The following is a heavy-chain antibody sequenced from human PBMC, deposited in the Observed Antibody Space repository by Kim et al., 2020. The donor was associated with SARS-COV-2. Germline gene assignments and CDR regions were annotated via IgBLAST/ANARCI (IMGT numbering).Heavy chain of an antibody. CDR2: IYYSGST. CDR3: AIKYKLPAQYWFYP. D-gene: IGHD2-2*01. CDR1: GGSISSGGYY. V-gene: IGHV4-31*03. J-gene: IGHJ5*02. Sequence: SETLSLTCTVSGGSISSGGYYWSWIRQHPGKGLEWIGYIYYSGSTYYNPSLKSRVTISVDTSKNQFSLKLSSVTAADTAVYYCAIKYKLPAQYWFYPWGQGTLVTVSS.